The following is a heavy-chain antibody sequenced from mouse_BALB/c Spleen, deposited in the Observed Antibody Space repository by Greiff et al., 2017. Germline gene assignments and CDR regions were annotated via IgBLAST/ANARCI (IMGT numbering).Heavy chain of an antibody. CDR2: ISSGGSYT. CDR3: AREGYGSSPYYAMDY. Sequence: EVKLVESGGGLVKPGGSLKLSCAASGFTFSSYAMSWVRQSPEKRLEWVAEISSGGSYTYYPDTVTGRFTISRDNAKNTLYLEMSSLRSEDTAMYYCAREGYGSSPYYAMDYWGQGTSVTVSS. D-gene: IGHD1-1*01. J-gene: IGHJ4*01. CDR1: GFTFSSYA. V-gene: IGHV5-9-4*01.